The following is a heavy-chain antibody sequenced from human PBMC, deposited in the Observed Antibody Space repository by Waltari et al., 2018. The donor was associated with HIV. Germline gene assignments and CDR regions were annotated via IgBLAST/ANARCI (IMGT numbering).Heavy chain of an antibody. CDR2: IYPGDSDA. CDR1: GDNFAGYW. D-gene: IGHD4-17*01. Sequence: EEKLVQSGAEVKEPGESRKISCQSLGDNFAGYWVGWVRQGPGKGLEWMGVIYPGDSDAVYSPSFQGRVIMSTDSSISTVYLQWSSLRASDTAMYYCARRKGDYRTAFDIWGQGTMVTASS. V-gene: IGHV5-51*01. CDR3: ARRKGDYRTAFDI. J-gene: IGHJ3*02.